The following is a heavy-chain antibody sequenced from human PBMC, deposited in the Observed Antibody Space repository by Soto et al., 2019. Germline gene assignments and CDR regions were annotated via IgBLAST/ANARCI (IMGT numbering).Heavy chain of an antibody. CDR1: GGTFSTYT. Sequence: QVHLVQSGAEVQKPGSSVKVSCKASGGTFSTYTFSWVRQAPGQGIEWIGSIIPILGVANYAQKFQGRVTITADKSTSTAYMDLSSLRSEDTAVYYCAIELRDSNGARSSFDIWGQGTMVTVSS. D-gene: IGHD3-22*01. V-gene: IGHV1-69*08. CDR3: AIELRDSNGARSSFDI. J-gene: IGHJ3*02. CDR2: IIPILGVA.